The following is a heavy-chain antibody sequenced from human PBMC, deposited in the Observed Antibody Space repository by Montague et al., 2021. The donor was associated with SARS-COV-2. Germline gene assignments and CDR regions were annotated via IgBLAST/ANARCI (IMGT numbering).Heavy chain of an antibody. CDR2: ISYDGSNK. CDR1: GFTFSSYA. Sequence: LRLSCAASGFTFSSYAMHWVRQAPGKGLEWVAVISYDGSNKYYADSVKGRFTISRDNSKNTLYLQMNSLRAEDTAVFYCARSAWGGYRDAFDIWGQGTMVTVSS. V-gene: IGHV3-30-3*01. D-gene: IGHD3-16*02. CDR3: ARSAWGGYRDAFDI. J-gene: IGHJ3*02.